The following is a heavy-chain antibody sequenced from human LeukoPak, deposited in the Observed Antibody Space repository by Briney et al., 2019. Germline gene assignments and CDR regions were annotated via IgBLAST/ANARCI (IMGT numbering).Heavy chain of an antibody. Sequence: SETLSLTCAVYGGSFSGYYWSWIRQPPGKGLEWIGEINHSGSTNYNPSLKSRVTISVDTSKNQFSLKLSSVTAADTAVYYCARGPGLGYPYYFDYWGQGTLVTVSS. CDR3: ARGPGLGYPYYFDY. D-gene: IGHD5-18*01. J-gene: IGHJ4*02. CDR1: GGSFSGYY. V-gene: IGHV4-34*01. CDR2: INHSGST.